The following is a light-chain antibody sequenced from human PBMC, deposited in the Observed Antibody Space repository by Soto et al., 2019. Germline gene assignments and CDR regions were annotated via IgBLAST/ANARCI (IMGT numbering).Light chain of an antibody. CDR1: QGIRYY. Sequence: DIQMTQSPSSLSVSVGDRVTITCRASQGIRYYLAWYQQKPGKVPKLLIYEASSLQSGVPSRFSGSGSGTDFTLTISSLQPEDVATYYCQNYNSPPLTFCGGTKVEIK. V-gene: IGKV1-27*01. J-gene: IGKJ4*01. CDR2: EAS. CDR3: QNYNSPPLT.